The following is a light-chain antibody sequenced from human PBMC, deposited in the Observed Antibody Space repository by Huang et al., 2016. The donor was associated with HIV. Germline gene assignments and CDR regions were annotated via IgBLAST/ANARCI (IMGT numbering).Light chain of an antibody. J-gene: IGKJ4*01. CDR1: QSIGTY. CDR2: VAS. CDR3: TQSYSGLGLT. V-gene: IGKV1-39*01. Sequence: DIQMTQSPSSLSASVGDRVTIACRASQSIGTYLNWYQQKPGKAPRLLIHVASSLQIGVPLRFSGSGSGTDFTLNIILLQPEDFATDDCTQSYSGLGLTFGGGTKVEIK.